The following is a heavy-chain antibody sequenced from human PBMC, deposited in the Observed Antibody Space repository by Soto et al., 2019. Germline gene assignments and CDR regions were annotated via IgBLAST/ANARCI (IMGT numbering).Heavy chain of an antibody. Sequence: PSETLSLTCTVSGGSISSYYWSWIRQPAGKGLEWIGRIYTSGSTNYNPSLKSRVTMSVDTSKNQFSLKLSSVTAADTAVYYCARERFLERSHYYFDYWGQGTLVTVSS. CDR1: GGSISSYY. J-gene: IGHJ4*02. D-gene: IGHD3-3*01. V-gene: IGHV4-4*07. CDR3: ARERFLERSHYYFDY. CDR2: IYTSGST.